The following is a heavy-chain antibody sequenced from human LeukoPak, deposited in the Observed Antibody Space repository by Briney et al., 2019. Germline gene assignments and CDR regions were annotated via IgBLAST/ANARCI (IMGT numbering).Heavy chain of an antibody. V-gene: IGHV1-2*02. CDR1: GYTFTGYY. CDR2: INPNSGGT. Sequence: ASVKVSCKASGYTFTGYYMHWVRQAPGQGLEWMGWINPNSGGTNYAQKFQGRVTMTRDTSISTAYMELSRLRSDDTAVYYCARVYRSGYLDNWFDPWGQGTLVTVSS. J-gene: IGHJ5*02. CDR3: ARVYRSGYLDNWFDP. D-gene: IGHD3-22*01.